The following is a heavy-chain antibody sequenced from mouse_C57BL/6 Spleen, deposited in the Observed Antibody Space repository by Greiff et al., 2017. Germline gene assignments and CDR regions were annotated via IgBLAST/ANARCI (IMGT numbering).Heavy chain of an antibody. CDR2: IHPSDSDT. Sequence: QVQLQQSGAELVKPGASVKVSCKASGYTFPSYWMHWVKQRPGQGLEWIGRIHPSDSDTNYNQKFKGNDTLTVDKSSSTSYMQLSSLTSEDSAVYYYAIGEGLRRDWYFDVWGTGTTVTVSS. J-gene: IGHJ1*03. D-gene: IGHD2-2*01. CDR1: GYTFPSYW. V-gene: IGHV1-74*01. CDR3: AIGEGLRRDWYFDV.